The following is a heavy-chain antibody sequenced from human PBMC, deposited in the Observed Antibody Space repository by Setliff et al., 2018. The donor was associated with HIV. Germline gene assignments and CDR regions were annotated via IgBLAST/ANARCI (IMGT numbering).Heavy chain of an antibody. CDR1: GFLFHTYW. CDR2: IKEDGSEK. Sequence: PGGSLRLSCAASGFLFHTYWRSWVRQAPGKGLEWVANIKEDGSEKYYVDSVKGRFTISRDNAENSLYLQMNSLTAEDTAVYYCARAGTRWSFDYWGQGILVTVSS. J-gene: IGHJ4*02. D-gene: IGHD3-3*01. CDR3: ARAGTRWSFDY. V-gene: IGHV3-7*05.